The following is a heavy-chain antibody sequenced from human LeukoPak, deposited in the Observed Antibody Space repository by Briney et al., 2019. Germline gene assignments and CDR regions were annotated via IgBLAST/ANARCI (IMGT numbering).Heavy chain of an antibody. CDR1: GLTFSNYA. Sequence: PGGSLXLSCAVCGLTFSNYAMSWVRQAPGKGVEWGSSISVCFYLTSFADSVNRRFTISRDNSKNTLFLQMSSLRPEDTAVYYCATVQYQLPPARWPSIYWGQGTLVTVSS. CDR2: ISVCFYLT. D-gene: IGHD5-24*01. J-gene: IGHJ4*02. V-gene: IGHV3-23*01. CDR3: ATVQYQLPPARWPSIY.